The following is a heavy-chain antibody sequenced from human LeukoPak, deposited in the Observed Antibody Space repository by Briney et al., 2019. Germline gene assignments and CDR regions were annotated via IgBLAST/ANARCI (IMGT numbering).Heavy chain of an antibody. CDR1: GGSISTYY. V-gene: IGHV4-59*12. D-gene: IGHD5-24*01. CDR3: ARNRDGYNSFDY. J-gene: IGHJ4*02. CDR2: IYYSGST. Sequence: SETLSLTCTVSGGSISTYYWSWIRQPPGKGLEWIGYIYYSGSTKSDPSLKSRVTISVDTSKNQFSLKLSAVTAADTAVYYCARNRDGYNSFDYWGQGTLVTVSS.